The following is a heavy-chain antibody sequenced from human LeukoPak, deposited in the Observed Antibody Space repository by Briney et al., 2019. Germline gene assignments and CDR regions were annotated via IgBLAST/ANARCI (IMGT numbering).Heavy chain of an antibody. V-gene: IGHV3-48*03. CDR1: GFTFSSYY. J-gene: IGHJ5*02. D-gene: IGHD6-13*01. CDR3: ARVPGYSSSWSRFDP. Sequence: GGSLRLSCAASGFTFSSYYMNWVRQAPGKGLEWVSYISSSGTTIYYADSVKGRFTISRDNAKNSLYLQMNSLRAEDTAVYYCARVPGYSSSWSRFDPWGQGTLVTVSS. CDR2: ISSSGTTI.